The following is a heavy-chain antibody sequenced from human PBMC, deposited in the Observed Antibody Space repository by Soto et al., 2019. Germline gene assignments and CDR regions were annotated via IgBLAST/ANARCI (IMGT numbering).Heavy chain of an antibody. CDR3: ARSSGSHSYYGLDV. J-gene: IGHJ6*02. CDR1: GYTFTGYY. CDR2: INPNNGDT. D-gene: IGHD1-26*01. Sequence: ASVKVSCKAAGYTFTGYYMHLVRQAPGQGLEWMGCINPNNGDTYYAQKFHGRVTMTRDTSISTAYMELSRLRSDDTAVYHCARSSGSHSYYGLDVWYPGPTVIVSS. V-gene: IGHV1-2*02.